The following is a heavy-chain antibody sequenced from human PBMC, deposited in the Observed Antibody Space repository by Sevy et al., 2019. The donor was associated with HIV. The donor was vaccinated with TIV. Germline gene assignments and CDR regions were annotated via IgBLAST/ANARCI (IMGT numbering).Heavy chain of an antibody. CDR1: GGSISNYY. CDR2: MYDSGST. V-gene: IGHV4-59*01. J-gene: IGHJ3*02. D-gene: IGHD3-16*01. Sequence: SEILSLTCTVSGGSISNYYWSWIRQPPGKGLEWIGYMYDSGSTNYNPSLKSRVTISVDTSNQFSLKLSSVTAADTAVYYCARPHGGPYAFDIWGQGTMVTVSS. CDR3: ARPHGGPYAFDI.